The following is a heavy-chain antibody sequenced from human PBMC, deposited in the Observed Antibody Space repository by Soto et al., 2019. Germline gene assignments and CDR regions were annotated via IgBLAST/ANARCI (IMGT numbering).Heavy chain of an antibody. CDR2: ISWNSGSI. J-gene: IGHJ4*02. CDR3: ARSERGIFGVVRRGGFDY. D-gene: IGHD3-3*01. V-gene: IGHV3-9*01. Sequence: EVQLVESGGGLVQPGRSLRLSCAASGFTFDDYAMHWVRQAPGKGLEWVSGISWNSGSIGYADSVKGRFTISRDNAKNSLYLQMNSLRAEDTALYYCARSERGIFGVVRRGGFDYWGQGTLVTVSS. CDR1: GFTFDDYA.